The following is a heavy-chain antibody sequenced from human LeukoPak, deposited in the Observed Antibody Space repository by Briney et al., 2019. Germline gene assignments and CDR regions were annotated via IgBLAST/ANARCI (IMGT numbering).Heavy chain of an antibody. J-gene: IGHJ5*02. V-gene: IGHV3-30*02. CDR3: AKDNLHYAFWSGYYDGGHWFDP. CDR1: GFTFSSYG. Sequence: GGSLRLSCAASGFTFSSYGMHWVRLAAGKGLEWVAFIRYDGSNKYYADSVSGLYTISRDNSKNTLYLQMNSLRAEDTAVYYCAKDNLHYAFWSGYYDGGHWFDPCGQGTLVTVSS. D-gene: IGHD3-3*01. CDR2: IRYDGSNK.